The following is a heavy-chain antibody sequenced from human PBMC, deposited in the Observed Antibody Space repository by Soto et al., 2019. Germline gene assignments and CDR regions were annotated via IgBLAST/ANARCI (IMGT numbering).Heavy chain of an antibody. D-gene: IGHD4-17*01. J-gene: IGHJ4*02. CDR3: ARSRYGDYDY. CDR1: GGSISSYY. CDR2: IYYSGST. Sequence: PSETLSLTCTVSGGSISSYYWSWIRQPPGKGLEWIGYIYYSGSTNYNPSLKSRVTISVDTSKNQFSLKLSSVTAADTAVYYCARSRYGDYDYWGQGTLVTVSS. V-gene: IGHV4-59*01.